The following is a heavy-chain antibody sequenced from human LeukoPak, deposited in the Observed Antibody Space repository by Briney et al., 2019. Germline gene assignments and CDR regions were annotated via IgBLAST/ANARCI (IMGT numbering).Heavy chain of an antibody. V-gene: IGHV3-23*01. Sequence: GGSLRLSCAASGFTFNNYAMSWVRQAPGKGLEWVSAISGSGGSTYYADSVKGRFSISRDNSKNTLYLQMNSLRAEDTAVYYCARDAEYSSSLTEWGQGTLVTVSS. D-gene: IGHD6-13*01. CDR1: GFTFNNYA. CDR2: ISGSGGST. CDR3: ARDAEYSSSLTE. J-gene: IGHJ4*02.